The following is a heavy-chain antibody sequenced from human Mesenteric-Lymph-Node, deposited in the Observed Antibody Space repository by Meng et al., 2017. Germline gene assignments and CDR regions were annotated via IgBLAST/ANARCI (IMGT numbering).Heavy chain of an antibody. Sequence: GESLKISCAASGYTFTSYAMHWVRQAPGQRLEWMGWINAGNGNTKYSQKFQGRVTITRDTSASTAYMELSSLRSEDTAVYYCASCSGGSCDMGADDAFDIWGQGTMVTVSS. D-gene: IGHD2-15*01. CDR3: ASCSGGSCDMGADDAFDI. J-gene: IGHJ3*02. CDR2: INAGNGNT. CDR1: GYTFTSYA. V-gene: IGHV1-3*01.